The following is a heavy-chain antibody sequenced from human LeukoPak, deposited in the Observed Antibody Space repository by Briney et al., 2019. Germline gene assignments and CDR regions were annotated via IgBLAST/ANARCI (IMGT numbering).Heavy chain of an antibody. CDR2: IYSGGST. Sequence: PGGSLRLSCAASGFTVSSNYMSWVRQAPGKGLEWVSVIYSGGSTYYADSVKGRFTISRDNSKNTLYLQMNSLRAEDTAVYYCARDPRLYSRTARSHIDVYAKGTTITVSS. CDR3: ARDPRLYSRTARSHIDV. CDR1: GFTVSSNY. J-gene: IGHJ6*03. V-gene: IGHV3-53*01. D-gene: IGHD6-13*01.